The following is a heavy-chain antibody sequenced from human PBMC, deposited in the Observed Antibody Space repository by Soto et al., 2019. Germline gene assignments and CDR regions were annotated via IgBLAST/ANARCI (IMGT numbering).Heavy chain of an antibody. CDR3: ALGGYNYGRPFDF. J-gene: IGHJ4*02. Sequence: SETLSLTCSVSGASISNYHYSWIRQSPGKGLERIGYVYHRGTTYYTPSLKSRVNMSLDTSTNEFYLNLKSVTAADTAVYYCALGGYNYGRPFDFWGQGTLVTVSS. CDR2: VYHRGTT. V-gene: IGHV4-59*01. CDR1: GASISNYH. D-gene: IGHD5-18*01.